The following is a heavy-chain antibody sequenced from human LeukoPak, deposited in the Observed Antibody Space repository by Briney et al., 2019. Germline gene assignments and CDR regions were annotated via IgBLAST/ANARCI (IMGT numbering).Heavy chain of an antibody. CDR2: IIPIFGTA. Sequence: SVKVSCKASGGTFSSYAISWVRQAPGQGLEWMGGIIPIFGTANYAQKFQGRVTITADKSTSTAYMELSSLRSEDTAVYYCARDPDTMVRGVSPPGYWGQGTLVTVSS. CDR1: GGTFSSYA. J-gene: IGHJ4*02. V-gene: IGHV1-69*06. D-gene: IGHD3-10*01. CDR3: ARDPDTMVRGVSPPGY.